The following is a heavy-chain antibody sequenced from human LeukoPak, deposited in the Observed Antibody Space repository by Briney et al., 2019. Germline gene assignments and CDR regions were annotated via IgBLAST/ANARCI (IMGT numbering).Heavy chain of an antibody. CDR1: GYTFNDYY. Sequence: ASVKVSCKASGYTFNDYYMHWVRQAPGQGLEWMGWINPKRGGTKYAQKFQGRVTMTRDTSISTVYMELSKLRSDDTAVYYCARVRYDYGAKDFDYWGQGTLVTVSS. CDR3: ARVRYDYGAKDFDY. V-gene: IGHV1-2*02. CDR2: INPKRGGT. J-gene: IGHJ4*02. D-gene: IGHD4-23*01.